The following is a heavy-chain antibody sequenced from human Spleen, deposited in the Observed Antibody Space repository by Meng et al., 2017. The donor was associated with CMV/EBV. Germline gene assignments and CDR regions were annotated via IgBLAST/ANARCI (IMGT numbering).Heavy chain of an antibody. Sequence: GGSLRLSCAAYGFTFSSYMMNWVRQAPGQGLEWVAAISSTSTYISYADPLKGRFTDSRDNAKNSLFLQMNSLRAEDSAVYFCAREEYYYGMDVWGQGTTVTSP. V-gene: IGHV3-21*01. J-gene: IGHJ6*02. CDR2: ISSTSTYI. CDR1: GFTFSSYM. CDR3: AREEYYYGMDV.